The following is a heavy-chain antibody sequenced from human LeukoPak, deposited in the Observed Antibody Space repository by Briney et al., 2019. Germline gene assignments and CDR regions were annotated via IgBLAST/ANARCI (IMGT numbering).Heavy chain of an antibody. Sequence: PSETLSLTCTVSGGSISSSSYYWGWIRQPPGKGLEWIGSIYYSGSTYYNPSLKSRVTISVDTSKNQFSLKLSSVTAADTAVYYCARHGSSWYYFDYWGQGTLVTVSS. CDR2: IYYSGST. D-gene: IGHD6-13*01. V-gene: IGHV4-39*01. J-gene: IGHJ4*02. CDR3: ARHGSSWYYFDY. CDR1: GGSISSSSYY.